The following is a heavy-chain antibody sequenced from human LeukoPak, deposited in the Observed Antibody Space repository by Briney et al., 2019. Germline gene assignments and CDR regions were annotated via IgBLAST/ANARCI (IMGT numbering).Heavy chain of an antibody. CDR2: IFHSGST. J-gene: IGHJ4*02. CDR1: GYSISSGYY. Sequence: SETLSLTCTVSGYSISSGYYWGWIRQPPGKGLEWIGTIFHSGSTYYNPSLKSRVAISVDTSKNQFSLRLSSVTAADTAVYYCARDPGGSYLLKTSDAFDYWGQGTLVTVSS. CDR3: ARDPGGSYLLKTSDAFDY. V-gene: IGHV4-38-2*02. D-gene: IGHD1-26*01.